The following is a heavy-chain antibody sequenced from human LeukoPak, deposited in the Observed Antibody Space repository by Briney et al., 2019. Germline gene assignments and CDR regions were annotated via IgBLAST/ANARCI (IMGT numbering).Heavy chain of an antibody. CDR1: DQFISTSNSY. CDR3: ARHPHYYFDNSAR. J-gene: IGHJ4*02. CDR2: LYYSGNT. V-gene: IGHV4-39*01. Sequence: SETLSLTCTVSDQFISTSNSYWGWIRQPPGKGLEWIGSLYYSGNTYYNPSLKSRVTISVDTSKNQLSLRLSSVTAADTAVHYCARHPHYYFDNSARWGQGTLVTVSS. D-gene: IGHD3-22*01.